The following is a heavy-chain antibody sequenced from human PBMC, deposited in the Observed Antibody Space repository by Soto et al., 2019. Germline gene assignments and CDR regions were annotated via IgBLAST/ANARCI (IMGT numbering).Heavy chain of an antibody. CDR1: GGTFSSYA. J-gene: IGHJ3*02. V-gene: IGHV1-69*13. CDR2: IIPIFGTA. Sequence: GASVKVSCKASGGTFSSYAISWVRQAPGQGLEWMGGIIPIFGTANYAQKFQGRVTITADESTNTAYMELSSLRSEDTAVYYCARASGIAAAYLAFDIWGQGTMVTVSS. CDR3: ARASGIAAAYLAFDI. D-gene: IGHD6-13*01.